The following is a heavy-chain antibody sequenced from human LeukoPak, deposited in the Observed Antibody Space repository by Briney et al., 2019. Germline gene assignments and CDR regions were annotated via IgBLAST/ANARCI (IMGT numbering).Heavy chain of an antibody. J-gene: IGHJ3*02. D-gene: IGHD4-11*01. V-gene: IGHV1-2*02. CDR3: ARGETTVTYAFDI. CDR2: INPNSGGT. Sequence: GASVKVSCKASGYTFTGYYMHWVRQAPGQGLGWMGWINPNSGGTNYAQKFQGRVTMTRDTSISTAYMELSRLRSDDTAVYYCARGETTVTYAFDIWGQGTMVTVSS. CDR1: GYTFTGYY.